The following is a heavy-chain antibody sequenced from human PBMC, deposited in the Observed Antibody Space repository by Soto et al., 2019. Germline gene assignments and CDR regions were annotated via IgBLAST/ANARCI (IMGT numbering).Heavy chain of an antibody. Sequence: SETLSLTCAVYAGSFSHYYWNWIRQSPGKGLGWIGKIKHSGSSNYNPSLRSRVSISVDMSKNQFSLRLTSVTAADTAVYYCARGGSSDWQVALDIWGQGTMVTVSS. D-gene: IGHD6-19*01. CDR1: AGSFSHYY. CDR3: ARGGSSDWQVALDI. V-gene: IGHV4-34*01. J-gene: IGHJ3*02. CDR2: IKHSGSS.